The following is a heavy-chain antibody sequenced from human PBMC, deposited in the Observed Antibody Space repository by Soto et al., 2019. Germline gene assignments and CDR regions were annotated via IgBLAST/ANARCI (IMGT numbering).Heavy chain of an antibody. Sequence: SETLSLTCTVSGGSISGYYWSWIRQPPGKGLEWIGYISYIGNTNYNPSLKSRVTISIHTSKNQFSLKLSSVTAADTAVYYCARSTHPIKYPTFDYWGQGALVTVS. V-gene: IGHV4-59*08. CDR2: ISYIGNT. CDR1: GGSISGYY. D-gene: IGHD2-21*01. CDR3: ARSTHPIKYPTFDY. J-gene: IGHJ4*02.